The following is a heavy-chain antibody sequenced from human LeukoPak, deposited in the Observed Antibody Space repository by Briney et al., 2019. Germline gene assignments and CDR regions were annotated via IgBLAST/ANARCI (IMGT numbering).Heavy chain of an antibody. Sequence: ASVKVSCKASGYSFTGYFIHWVRQAPGQGLEWMGCIDPNSGDTKYAQKFQGRVSMPRDTSTRTAYMELSRLRSDDTAVYYCARDLFTITTVDYWGQGTLVTVSS. V-gene: IGHV1-2*02. CDR1: GYSFTGYF. D-gene: IGHD3-10*01. J-gene: IGHJ4*02. CDR3: ARDLFTITTVDY. CDR2: IDPNSGDT.